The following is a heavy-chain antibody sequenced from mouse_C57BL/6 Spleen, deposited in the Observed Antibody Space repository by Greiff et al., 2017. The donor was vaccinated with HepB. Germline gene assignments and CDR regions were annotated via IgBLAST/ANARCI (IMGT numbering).Heavy chain of an antibody. CDR3: TRSGTTVVARYWYFDV. J-gene: IGHJ1*03. Sequence: VQRVESGAELVRPGASVTLSCKASGYTFTDYEMHWVKQTPVHGLEWIGAIDPETGGTAYNQKFKGKAILTADKSSSTAYMELRSLTSEDSAVYYCTRSGTTVVARYWYFDVWGTGTTVTVSS. V-gene: IGHV1-15*01. CDR2: IDPETGGT. CDR1: GYTFTDYE. D-gene: IGHD1-1*01.